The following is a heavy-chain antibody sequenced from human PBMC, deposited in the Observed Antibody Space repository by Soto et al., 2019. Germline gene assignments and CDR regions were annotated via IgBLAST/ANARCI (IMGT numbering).Heavy chain of an antibody. CDR2: IYYSGST. V-gene: IGHV4-39*01. D-gene: IGHD3-3*01. CDR1: GGSISSSSYY. J-gene: IGHJ6*02. Sequence: SETLSLTCTVSGGSISSSSYYWGWIRQPPGKGLEWIGSIYYSGSTYYNPSLKSRVTISVDTSKNQFSLKLSSVTAADTAVYYCASIPITIFGVVPRHYYYYYGMDVWGQGTTVTVSS. CDR3: ASIPITIFGVVPRHYYYYYGMDV.